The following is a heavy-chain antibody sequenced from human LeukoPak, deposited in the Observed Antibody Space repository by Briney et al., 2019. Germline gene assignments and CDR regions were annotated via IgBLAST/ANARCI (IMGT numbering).Heavy chain of an antibody. CDR3: SRESGAFSPFGY. V-gene: IGHV4-4*02. Sequence: SESLSLTCGVSGGSISSTNWWSCVRQPPGQGLEWIGEISLSGLTNYKPSLKSRVTMSLDKSKDHLSLNLTSVTAADTSVYDCSRESGAFSPFGYWGQGTLVTVSS. J-gene: IGHJ4*02. CDR1: GGSISSTNW. D-gene: IGHD1-26*01. CDR2: ISLSGLT.